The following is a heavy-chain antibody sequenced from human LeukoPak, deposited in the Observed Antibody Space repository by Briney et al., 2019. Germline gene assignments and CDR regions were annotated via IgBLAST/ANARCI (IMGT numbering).Heavy chain of an antibody. J-gene: IGHJ4*02. CDR3: ARGYGDYPLYFDY. D-gene: IGHD4-17*01. Sequence: GGSLRLSCAASGFTFSNSAMNWVRQVPGKGLEWVSSIDYDSSHIYYAASVRGRFTISRDNARNSVYLQMNSLRAEDTAVYYCARGYGDYPLYFDYWGQGTLVTVSS. CDR1: GFTFSNSA. CDR2: IDYDSSHI. V-gene: IGHV3-21*01.